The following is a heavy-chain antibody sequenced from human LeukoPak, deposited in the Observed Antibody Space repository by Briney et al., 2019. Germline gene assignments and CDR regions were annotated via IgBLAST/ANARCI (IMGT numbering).Heavy chain of an antibody. CDR3: AREGYSSSWYGLYYFDY. J-gene: IGHJ4*02. CDR2: ISAYNGNT. Sequence: ASVKVSCKASGYTFTSYGISWVRQAPGQGLEWMGWISAYNGNTNYAQKLQGRDTMTTDTSTSTAYMELRSLRSDDTAVYYCAREGYSSSWYGLYYFDYWGQGTLVTVSS. V-gene: IGHV1-18*01. D-gene: IGHD6-13*01. CDR1: GYTFTSYG.